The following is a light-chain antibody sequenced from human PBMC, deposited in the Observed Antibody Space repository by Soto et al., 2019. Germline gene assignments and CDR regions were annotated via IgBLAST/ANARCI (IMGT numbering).Light chain of an antibody. V-gene: IGKV4-1*01. CDR1: QSVIHTSNNKSY. Sequence: DIVMTQSPDSLAVSLGERATINCKSSQSVIHTSNNKSYLAWYQQKPGQPPELLLYWASARESGVPDRFSGSGSGTDFTLTISSLQPEDFATYYCQQANSFPITFGQGTRLEIK. CDR2: WAS. CDR3: QQANSFPIT. J-gene: IGKJ5*01.